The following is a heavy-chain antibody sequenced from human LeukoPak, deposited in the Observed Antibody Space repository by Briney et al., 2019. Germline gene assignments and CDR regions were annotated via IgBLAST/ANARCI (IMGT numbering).Heavy chain of an antibody. CDR1: GYTFSTFG. CDR3: ARTRGSSSRNLYYFDS. J-gene: IGHJ4*02. V-gene: IGHV1-18*01. CDR2: ISTYNGNT. D-gene: IGHD6-13*01. Sequence: GASVKVSCKASGYTFSTFGINWVRQAPGQGLECMGWISTYNGNTNYAQKFQGRVTMTTDTSTSTAYMELWSLTSDDTAIYYCARTRGSSSRNLYYFDSWGQGTLVTVSS.